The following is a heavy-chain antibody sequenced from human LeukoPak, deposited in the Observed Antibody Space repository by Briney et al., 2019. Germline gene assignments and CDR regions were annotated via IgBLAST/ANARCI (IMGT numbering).Heavy chain of an antibody. J-gene: IGHJ4*02. CDR2: IKQDGSEK. CDR1: GFTFSNYW. V-gene: IGHV3-7*01. CDR3: TSGSGWLIDY. Sequence: GGSLRLSCVASGFTFSNYWMNWVRQAPGKGLEWVATIKQDGSEKYYVDSVKGRFTISRDNAKNSLYLQMNSLRAEDTAVYYCTSGSGWLIDYWGQGTLVTVSP. D-gene: IGHD6-19*01.